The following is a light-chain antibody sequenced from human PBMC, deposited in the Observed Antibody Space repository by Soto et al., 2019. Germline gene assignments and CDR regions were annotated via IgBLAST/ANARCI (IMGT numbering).Light chain of an antibody. CDR1: QSISTY. CDR3: HQSYSHLVYT. Sequence: DIQMTQSPSSLSASVGDRVTITCRASQSISTYLNWYQQKPGKAPKLLIYGASSLQSGVPSRFSGSGSGTDFTLTISSLQPEDFATYYCHQSYSHLVYTVGQGTKVELK. CDR2: GAS. V-gene: IGKV1-39*01. J-gene: IGKJ2*01.